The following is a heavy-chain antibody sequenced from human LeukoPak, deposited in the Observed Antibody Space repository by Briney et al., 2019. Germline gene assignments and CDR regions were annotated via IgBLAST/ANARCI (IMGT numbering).Heavy chain of an antibody. V-gene: IGHV1-69*13. CDR1: GGTFSSYA. CDR3: AITGAYSSGWYRRYFEY. J-gene: IGHJ4*02. D-gene: IGHD6-19*01. CDR2: IIPIFGTA. Sequence: SVKVSCKASGGTFSSYAISWVRQAPGQGLEWMGGIIPIFGTANYAQKFQGRVTITADESTSTAYMELSSLRSEDTAVYYCAITGAYSSGWYRRYFEYWGQGTLVTVSS.